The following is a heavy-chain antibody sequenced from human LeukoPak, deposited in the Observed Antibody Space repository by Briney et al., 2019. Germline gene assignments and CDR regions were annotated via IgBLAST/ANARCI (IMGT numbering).Heavy chain of an antibody. CDR3: ARRVTEGVPVNEGNWFDP. CDR1: GDSISRSY. D-gene: IGHD2-2*01. CDR2: IYKDGST. J-gene: IGHJ5*02. V-gene: IGHV4-59*08. Sequence: SETLSLTCSVSGDSISRSYWNWIRQSPGKGLEWIARIYKDGSTIYNPSLESRVTISIDTSRKQFSLKLTSVTAADTAVYYCARRVTEGVPVNEGNWFDPWGQGTLVTVSS.